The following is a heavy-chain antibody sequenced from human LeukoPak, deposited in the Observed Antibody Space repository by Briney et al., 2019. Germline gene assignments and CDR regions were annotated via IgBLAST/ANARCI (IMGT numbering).Heavy chain of an antibody. D-gene: IGHD3-16*01. V-gene: IGHV4-4*02. J-gene: IGHJ4*02. CDR2: IYHSGST. CDR1: GGSISSSDW. CDR3: GSLGDMGTIDY. Sequence: PSETLSLTCAVSGGSISSSDWWSWVRQPPGKGLEWIGEIYHSGSTNYNPSLKSRVTISVDKSKNQFSLKLSSVTAADTAVYYCGSLGDMGTIDYWGQGTLVTVSS.